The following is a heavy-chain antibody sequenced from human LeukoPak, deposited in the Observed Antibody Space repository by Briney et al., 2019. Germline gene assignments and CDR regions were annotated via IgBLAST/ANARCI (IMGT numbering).Heavy chain of an antibody. CDR2: ISSINSGE. V-gene: IGHV3-48*01. CDR1: GFAFNTYS. Sequence: GGSLRLSCAASGFAFNTYSMNWVRQAPGKGLEWISYISSINSGEYYADSVKGRFSISRDNDKNSLSLQMNSVRVEDTAVYYCVKDWTYSFEDWGQGTLVPVSS. D-gene: IGHD3/OR15-3a*01. J-gene: IGHJ4*02. CDR3: VKDWTYSFED.